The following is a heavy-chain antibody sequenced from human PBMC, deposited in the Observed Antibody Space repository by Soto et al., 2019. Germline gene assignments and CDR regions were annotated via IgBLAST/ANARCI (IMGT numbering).Heavy chain of an antibody. CDR1: GGTFSSYA. J-gene: IGHJ5*02. CDR3: ARRAYCSGGSCYSFSWFDP. CDR2: IIPIFGTA. D-gene: IGHD2-15*01. Sequence: QVQLVQSGAEVKKPGSSVKVSCKASGGTFSSYAISWVRQAPGQGLEWMGGIIPIFGTANYAQKFQGRVTITADESTSTAYMGLSSLRSEDTAVYYCARRAYCSGGSCYSFSWFDPWGQGTLVTVSS. V-gene: IGHV1-69*01.